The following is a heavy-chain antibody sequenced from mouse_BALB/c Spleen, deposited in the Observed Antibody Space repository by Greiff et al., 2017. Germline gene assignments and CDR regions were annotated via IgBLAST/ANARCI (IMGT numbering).Heavy chain of an antibody. CDR2: INPSNGGT. J-gene: IGHJ3*01. V-gene: IGHV1S81*02. Sequence: QVQLLQPGAELVKPGASVKLSCKASGYTFTSYYMYWVKQRPGQGLEWIGGINPSNGGTNFNEKFKSKATLTVDKSSSTAYMQLSSLTSEDSAVYYCTRWAQLGLRGFAYWGQGTLVTVSA. D-gene: IGHD3-1*01. CDR3: TRWAQLGLRGFAY. CDR1: GYTFTSYY.